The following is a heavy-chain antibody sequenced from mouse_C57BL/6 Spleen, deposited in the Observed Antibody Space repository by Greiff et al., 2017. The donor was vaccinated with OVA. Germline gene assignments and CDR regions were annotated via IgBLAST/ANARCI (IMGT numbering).Heavy chain of an antibody. D-gene: IGHD2-4*01. CDR3: ARALYYDYPIFDY. Sequence: EVKVVESGGGLVKPGGSLKLSCAASGFTFSSYAMSWVRQTPEKRLEWVATISDGGSYTYYPDNVKGRFTISRDNAKNNLYLQMSHLKSEDTAMYYCARALYYDYPIFDYWGQGTTLTVSS. CDR1: GFTFSSYA. V-gene: IGHV5-4*03. J-gene: IGHJ2*01. CDR2: ISDGGSYT.